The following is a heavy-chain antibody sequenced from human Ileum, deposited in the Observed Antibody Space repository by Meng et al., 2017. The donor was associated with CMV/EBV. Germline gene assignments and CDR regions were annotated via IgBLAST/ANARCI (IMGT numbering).Heavy chain of an antibody. V-gene: IGHV1-2*02. J-gene: IGHJ5*02. D-gene: IGHD2-2*01. CDR2: INPKIGVT. CDR3: ARDRCSSTSCYPDWFDP. CDR1: GYTFPDYY. Sequence: ASVKVSCKASGYTFPDYYIHWVRQAPGQGLEWMGWINPKIGVTNYAQRFHGRVTMTRDTSISTAYMELSRLRSDDTAVYYCARDRCSSTSCYPDWFDPWGQGTLVTVSS.